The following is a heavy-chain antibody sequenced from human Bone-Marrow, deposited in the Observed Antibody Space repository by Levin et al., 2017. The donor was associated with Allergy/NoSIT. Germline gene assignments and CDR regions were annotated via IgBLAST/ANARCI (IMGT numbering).Heavy chain of an antibody. CDR2: ISYDGSNK. CDR1: GFTFSSYG. J-gene: IGHJ4*02. V-gene: IGHV3-30*03. Sequence: GESLKISCAASGFTFSSYGMHWVRQAPGKGLEWVAVISYDGSNKYYADSVKGRFTISRDNSKNTLYLQMNSLRAEDTAVYYCAREGSGSFWDYWGQGTLVTVSS. CDR3: AREGSGSFWDY. D-gene: IGHD3-10*01.